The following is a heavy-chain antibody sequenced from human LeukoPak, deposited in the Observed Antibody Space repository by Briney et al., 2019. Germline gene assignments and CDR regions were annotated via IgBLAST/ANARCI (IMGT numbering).Heavy chain of an antibody. V-gene: IGHV4-4*02. Sequence: PSETLSLTCAVSGAFITNSHWWSWARQPPGKGLEWIGEIYHSGTTNYNPSLQSRVTMSVDKSKNQFSLKLSSVTAADTAVYYCATYFYGEYGSYYFDYWGQGILVTVSS. CDR1: GAFITNSHW. J-gene: IGHJ4*02. CDR2: IYHSGTT. D-gene: IGHD4-17*01. CDR3: ATYFYGEYGSYYFDY.